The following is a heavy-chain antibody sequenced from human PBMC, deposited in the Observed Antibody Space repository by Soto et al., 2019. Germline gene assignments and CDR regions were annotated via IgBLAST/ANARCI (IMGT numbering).Heavy chain of an antibody. Sequence: GGSLRLSCAASGFTFSSYAMSWVRQAPGKGLEWVSAISGSGGSTYYADSVKGRFTISRDNSKNTLYLQMNSLRAEDTAVYYCAKDFLGGGYPARDQFDPWGQGTLVTVSS. D-gene: IGHD3-22*01. V-gene: IGHV3-23*01. CDR3: AKDFLGGGYPARDQFDP. J-gene: IGHJ5*02. CDR1: GFTFSSYA. CDR2: ISGSGGST.